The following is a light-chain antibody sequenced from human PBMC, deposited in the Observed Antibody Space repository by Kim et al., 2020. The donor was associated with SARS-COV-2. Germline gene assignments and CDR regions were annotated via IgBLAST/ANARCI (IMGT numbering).Light chain of an antibody. CDR3: ASWDDSLSGRI. J-gene: IGLJ2*01. CDR1: ISTIGSNY. CDR2: RND. V-gene: IGLV1-47*01. Sequence: GQGVSISCSGGISTIGSNYVYWYQHVPGTAPKLLIYRNDQRPSAVPDRFSGSKSDTSASLTIRGLRPEDEADYYCASWDDSLSGRIFGGGTQLTVL.